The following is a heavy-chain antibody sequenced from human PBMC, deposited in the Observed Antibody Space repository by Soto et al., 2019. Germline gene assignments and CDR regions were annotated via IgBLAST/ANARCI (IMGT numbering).Heavy chain of an antibody. CDR3: ARVGRGATVIYYFDY. D-gene: IGHD4-17*01. CDR1: GYTFTSYA. J-gene: IGHJ4*02. Sequence: QVQLVQSGAEVKKPGASVKVSCKASGYTFTSYAMHWVRQSPGQRLAWMGWINAGNGNTKYSQKFQGRVTITRDTSASTAYMELSSLRSEDTAVYYCARVGRGATVIYYFDYWGQGTLVPVSS. CDR2: INAGNGNT. V-gene: IGHV1-3*01.